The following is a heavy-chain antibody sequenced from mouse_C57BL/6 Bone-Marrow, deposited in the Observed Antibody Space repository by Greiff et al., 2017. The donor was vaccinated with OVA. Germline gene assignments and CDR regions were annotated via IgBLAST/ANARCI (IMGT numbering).Heavy chain of an antibody. CDR2: IYPRSGNT. V-gene: IGHV1-81*01. J-gene: IGHJ2*01. CDR3: ARSLTRVFDY. Sequence: QVQLKQSGAELARPGASVKLSCKASGYTFTSYGISWVKQRTGQGLEWIGEIYPRSGNTYYNEKFKGKATLTADKSSSTAYMELRSLTSEDSAVYFCARSLTRVFDYWGQGTTLTVSS. D-gene: IGHD1-3*01. CDR1: GYTFTSYG.